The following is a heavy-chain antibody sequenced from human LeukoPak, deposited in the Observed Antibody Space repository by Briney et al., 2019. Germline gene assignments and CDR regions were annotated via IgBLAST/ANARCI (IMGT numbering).Heavy chain of an antibody. J-gene: IGHJ6*03. Sequence: GSLRLSCAASGFTFSNAWMSWVRQPPGKGLEWIGSMYYRGSTYYNPSLKSRVTISVDTSKNQFSLKLNSVTAADTAVYYCATMAYYYYMDVWGKGTTVTVSS. V-gene: IGHV4-38-2*01. CDR1: GFTFSNAW. CDR3: ATMAYYYYMDV. CDR2: MYYRGST. D-gene: IGHD3-10*01.